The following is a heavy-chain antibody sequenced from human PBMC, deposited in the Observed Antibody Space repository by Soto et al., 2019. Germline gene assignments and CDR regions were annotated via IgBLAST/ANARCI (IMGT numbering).Heavy chain of an antibody. Sequence: QVQLVQSGAEVKKPGSSVKVSCKASGGTFSSYAISWVRQAPGQGLEWMGGIIPIFGTANYAQKFQGRVTITADKYTSRAYMELSSLRSEDTAVYYCARADSGYDYYYYYGMDVWGQGSTVTVSS. V-gene: IGHV1-69*06. CDR3: ARADSGYDYYYYYGMDV. D-gene: IGHD5-12*01. CDR2: IIPIFGTA. CDR1: GGTFSSYA. J-gene: IGHJ6*02.